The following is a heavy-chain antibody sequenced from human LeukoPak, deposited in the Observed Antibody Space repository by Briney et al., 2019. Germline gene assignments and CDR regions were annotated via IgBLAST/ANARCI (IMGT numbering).Heavy chain of an antibody. V-gene: IGHV3-23*01. D-gene: IGHD3-10*01. J-gene: IGHJ3*02. CDR2: ISGSGGST. Sequence: PSETLSLTCTVSGGSISSSSYYWGWIRQPPGKGLEWVSAISGSGGSTYYADSVKGRFTISRDNSKNTLYLQMNSLRAEDTAVYYCAKGWPITMDAFDIWGQGTMVTVSS. CDR3: AKGWPITMDAFDI. CDR1: GGSISSSSYY.